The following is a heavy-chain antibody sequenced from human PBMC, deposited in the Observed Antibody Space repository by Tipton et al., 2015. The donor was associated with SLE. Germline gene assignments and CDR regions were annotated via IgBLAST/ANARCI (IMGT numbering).Heavy chain of an antibody. CDR1: GFTFSSYG. CDR2: ISSSSSYT. Sequence: GSLRLSCAASGFTFSSYGMHWVRQAPGKGLEWVSYISSSSSYTNYADSVKGRFTISRDNAKNSLYLQMNSLRAEDTAVYYCARGTVTTSGYFDYWGQGTLVTVSS. V-gene: IGHV3-21*05. J-gene: IGHJ4*02. CDR3: ARGTVTTSGYFDY. D-gene: IGHD4-11*01.